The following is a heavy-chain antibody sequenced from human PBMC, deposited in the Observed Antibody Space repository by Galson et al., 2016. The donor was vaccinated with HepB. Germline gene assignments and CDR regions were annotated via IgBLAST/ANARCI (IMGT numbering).Heavy chain of an antibody. Sequence: SLRLSCAASGFTFSNFGMHWVRQAPGKGLEWVAVISYDGSNNYYTDSVKGRFTISRDNSKNTLYLQMNSLRAEDTAVYYCAKPTITLVRGVPDYWGQGTLVTVSS. CDR2: ISYDGSNN. V-gene: IGHV3-30*18. CDR1: GFTFSNFG. D-gene: IGHD3-10*01. CDR3: AKPTITLVRGVPDY. J-gene: IGHJ4*02.